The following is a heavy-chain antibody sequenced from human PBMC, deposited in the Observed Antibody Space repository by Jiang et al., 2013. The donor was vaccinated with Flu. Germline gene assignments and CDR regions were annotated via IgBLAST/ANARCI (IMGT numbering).Heavy chain of an antibody. Sequence: QLVESGGGLVQPGGSLRLSCAASGFTFSSHAMNWVRQAPGKGLEWVSCITSDDTIYYADSVKGRFTISRDNAKNSLYLQMNSLRAEDAAVYYCAREPQGQAFDIWGQGTLVTVSS. V-gene: IGHV3-48*01. CDR2: ITSDDTI. CDR3: AREPQGQAFDI. J-gene: IGHJ3*02. CDR1: GFTFSSHA.